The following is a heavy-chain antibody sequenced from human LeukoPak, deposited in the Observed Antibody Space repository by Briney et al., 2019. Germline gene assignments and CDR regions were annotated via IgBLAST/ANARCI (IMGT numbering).Heavy chain of an antibody. CDR2: ITSSGGAI. CDR1: GFTFSNYY. Sequence: PGGSLRLSCAASGFTFSNYYMTWIRQAPGKGLEWVSYITSSGGAIYYADSVKGRVTISRDNAKNSLYLQMNSLRAEDTAVYYCARVAGYCSTTSCYGYYFDSWGQGTLVTVSS. D-gene: IGHD2-2*01. V-gene: IGHV3-11*04. CDR3: ARVAGYCSTTSCYGYYFDS. J-gene: IGHJ4*02.